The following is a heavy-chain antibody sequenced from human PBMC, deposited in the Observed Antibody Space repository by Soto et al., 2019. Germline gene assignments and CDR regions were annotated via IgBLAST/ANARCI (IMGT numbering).Heavy chain of an antibody. Sequence: SETLSLTCAVYGGSFSGDYWSWIRQPPGKGLEWIGEINHSGSTNYNPSLKSRVTISVDTSKNQFSLKLSSVTAADTAVYYCARVTGRYYYGMDVWGQGTTVTVSS. V-gene: IGHV4-34*01. CDR1: GGSFSGDY. J-gene: IGHJ6*02. CDR2: INHSGST. CDR3: ARVTGRYYYGMDV.